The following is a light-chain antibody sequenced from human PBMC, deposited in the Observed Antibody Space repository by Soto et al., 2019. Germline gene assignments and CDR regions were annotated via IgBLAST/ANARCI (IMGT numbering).Light chain of an antibody. CDR2: KVS. CDR3: MQGTQFPFT. J-gene: IGKJ3*01. CDR1: QSLVYSDGNTY. V-gene: IGKV2-30*01. Sequence: DVVMTQSPLYLPVTLGQPASVSCRSGQSLVYSDGNTYLSWFQQRPGQSPRRLIYKVSNRDSGVPDRFSGSGSGTDFTLKISRVEAEDVGVYYCMQGTQFPFTFGPGIKVDLK.